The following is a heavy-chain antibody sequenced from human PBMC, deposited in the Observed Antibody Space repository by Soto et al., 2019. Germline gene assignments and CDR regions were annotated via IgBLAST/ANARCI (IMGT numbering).Heavy chain of an antibody. Sequence: SETLSLTCAVYGGSFSGYYWSWIRQPPGKGLEWIGEINHSGSTNYNPSLKSRVTISVDTSKNQFSLKLSSVTAADTAVYYCARGRGPGSSWHLYYYYYYMDVWGKGTTVTVSS. J-gene: IGHJ6*03. D-gene: IGHD6-13*01. V-gene: IGHV4-34*01. CDR1: GGSFSGYY. CDR3: ARGRGPGSSWHLYYYYYYMDV. CDR2: INHSGST.